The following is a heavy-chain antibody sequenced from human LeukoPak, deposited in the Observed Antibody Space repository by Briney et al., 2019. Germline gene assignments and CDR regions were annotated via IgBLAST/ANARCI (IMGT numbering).Heavy chain of an antibody. J-gene: IGHJ4*02. CDR3: AKGLGYTSGFDY. V-gene: IGHV3-23*01. CDR1: GFTFNTYA. Sequence: GGSLRLSCAASGFTFNTYAMSCVRQAPGKGLEWVSTITGSDDRAYYADSVKGRFTISRDNSKKMVYLQMNSLRVEDTAIYYCAKGLGYTSGFDYWGQGTLVTVSS. D-gene: IGHD6-19*01. CDR2: ITGSDDRA.